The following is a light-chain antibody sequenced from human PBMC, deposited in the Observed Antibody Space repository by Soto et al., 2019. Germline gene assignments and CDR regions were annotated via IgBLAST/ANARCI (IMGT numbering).Light chain of an antibody. J-gene: IGLJ2*01. Sequence: QSALTQPASVSGSPGQSITISCTGTSRDIGGYKYVSWYQQHPGKAPKLMIYDVSNRPSGVSNRFSGSKSGNTASLTISGLQAEDEADYYCSSYTSSSTLVFGGGTKLTVL. CDR3: SSYTSSSTLV. CDR1: SRDIGGYKY. CDR2: DVS. V-gene: IGLV2-14*01.